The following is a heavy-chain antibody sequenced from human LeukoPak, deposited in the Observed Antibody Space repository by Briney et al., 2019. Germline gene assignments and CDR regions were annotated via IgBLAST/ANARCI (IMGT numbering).Heavy chain of an antibody. CDR2: INPNSGGT. CDR1: GYTFTGYY. D-gene: IGHD6-13*01. CDR3: ARPPPWQQLVSEDY. Sequence: ASVKASCKASGYTFTGYYMHWVRQAPGQGLEWMGWINPNSGGTNYAQKFQGRVTMTRDTSISTAYMELSRLRSDDTAVYYCARPPPWQQLVSEDYWGQGTLVTVSS. J-gene: IGHJ4*02. V-gene: IGHV1-2*02.